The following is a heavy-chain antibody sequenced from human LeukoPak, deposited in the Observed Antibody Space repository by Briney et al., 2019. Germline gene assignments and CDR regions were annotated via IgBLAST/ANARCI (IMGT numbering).Heavy chain of an antibody. CDR3: ARNNYDSSGYYYFDY. CDR1: GYSFTSYW. D-gene: IGHD3-22*01. CDR2: IYPGDSDT. Sequence: GESLKISCKGSGYSFTSYWSGWVRQMPGKGLEWMGIIYPGDSDTRYSPSFQGQVTISADKSISTAYLQWSSLKASDTAMYYCARNNYDSSGYYYFDYWGQGTLVTVSS. V-gene: IGHV5-51*01. J-gene: IGHJ4*02.